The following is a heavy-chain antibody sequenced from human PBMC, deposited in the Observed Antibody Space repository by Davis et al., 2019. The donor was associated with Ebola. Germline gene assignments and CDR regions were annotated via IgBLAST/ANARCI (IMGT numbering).Heavy chain of an antibody. CDR2: ISGSGGST. Sequence: GESLKISCAASGFTVSSSYAMSWVRQAPGKGLEWVSAISGSGGSTYYADSVKGRFTISRDNAKNSLYLQMNSLRAEDTAVYYCAREGLRFGELLFDGMDVWGQGTTVTVSS. CDR1: GFTVSSSYA. CDR3: AREGLRFGELLFDGMDV. J-gene: IGHJ6*02. V-gene: IGHV3-23*01. D-gene: IGHD3-10*01.